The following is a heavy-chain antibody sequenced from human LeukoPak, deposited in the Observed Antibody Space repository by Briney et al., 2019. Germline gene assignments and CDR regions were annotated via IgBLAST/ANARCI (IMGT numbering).Heavy chain of an antibody. CDR1: GYTFTSYY. CDR2: INPSGGST. J-gene: IGHJ4*02. Sequence: ASVKVSCKASGYTFTSYYMHWVRQAPGQGLEWMEIINPSGGSTSYAQKFQGRVTMTRDTSTSTVYMELSSLRSEDTAVYYCARDPGIQYYDILTGYSPADNYFDYWGQGTLVTVSS. D-gene: IGHD3-9*01. CDR3: ARDPGIQYYDILTGYSPADNYFDY. V-gene: IGHV1-46*01.